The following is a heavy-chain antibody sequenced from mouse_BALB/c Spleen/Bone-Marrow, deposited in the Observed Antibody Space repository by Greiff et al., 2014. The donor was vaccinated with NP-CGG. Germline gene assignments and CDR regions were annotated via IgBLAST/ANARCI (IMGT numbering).Heavy chain of an antibody. CDR1: CSSLTSYG. Sequence: QIQLQQTGPCLVQPSQSPSLTSPSSCSSLTSYGVHWVRQSPGKGLEWLGVIWRGGSTDYNAAFMSRLSITKDNSKSQVFFKMNSLQADDTAIYYCAKIGTTTGAMDYWGQGTSVTVSS. D-gene: IGHD2-14*01. V-gene: IGHV2-5*01. CDR2: IWRGGST. J-gene: IGHJ4*01. CDR3: AKIGTTTGAMDY.